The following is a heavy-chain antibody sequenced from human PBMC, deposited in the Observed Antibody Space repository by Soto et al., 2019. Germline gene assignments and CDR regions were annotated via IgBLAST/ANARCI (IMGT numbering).Heavy chain of an antibody. D-gene: IGHD2-21*02. CDR1: GGSISSSNW. CDR3: ARDLGVGCGGDCYENSTDDAFDI. Sequence: QVQLQESGPGLVKPSGTLSLTCAVYGGSISSSNWWSWVRQPPGKGLEWIGEIYHSGSTNYNRSLKSRFTISVDKSKNQFSLKLSSVTAADTAVYYCARDLGVGCGGDCYENSTDDAFDIWCQGTMVTVSS. V-gene: IGHV4-4*02. CDR2: IYHSGST. J-gene: IGHJ3*02.